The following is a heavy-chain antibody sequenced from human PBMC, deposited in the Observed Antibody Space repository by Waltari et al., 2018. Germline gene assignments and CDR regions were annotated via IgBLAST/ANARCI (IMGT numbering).Heavy chain of an antibody. CDR1: GYTFTGYY. Sequence: QVQLVRSGAEGKKPGASVKVSCKADGYTFTGYYMHWLRQAPGQGSEGMGWINPNSGGTNYAQKFQGRVTMTRDTSISTAYMELSRLRSDDTAVYYCAREGVSSNAFDIWGQGTMVTVSS. D-gene: IGHD3-10*01. CDR2: INPNSGGT. CDR3: AREGVSSNAFDI. J-gene: IGHJ3*02. V-gene: IGHV1-2*02.